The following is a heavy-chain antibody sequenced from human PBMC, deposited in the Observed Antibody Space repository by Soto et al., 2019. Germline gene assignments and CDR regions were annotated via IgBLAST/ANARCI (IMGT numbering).Heavy chain of an antibody. CDR3: ARLDIGYSGYPGIDY. CDR2: INHSGST. CDR1: GGSFSGYY. J-gene: IGHJ4*02. V-gene: IGHV4-34*01. D-gene: IGHD5-12*01. Sequence: PSETLSLTCAVYGGSFSGYYWSWIRQPPGKGLEWIGEINHSGSTNYNPSLKSRVTISVDTSKNQFSLKLSSVTAADTAVYYCARLDIGYSGYPGIDYWGQGTLVTVSS.